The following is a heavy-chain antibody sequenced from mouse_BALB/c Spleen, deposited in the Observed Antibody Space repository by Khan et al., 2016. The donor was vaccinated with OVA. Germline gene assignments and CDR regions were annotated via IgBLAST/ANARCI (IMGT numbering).Heavy chain of an antibody. CDR1: GYTFTNYG. CDR3: ARPSDFYYVMDY. Sequence: QIQLKQSGPELEKPGETVKISCKASGYTFTNYGMNWVKQAPGKGLKWMGWINTYTGEPNYADNFKGRITFSLDTFASTAYLQISNLTNEDSATYYCARPSDFYYVMDYWGQGTSVTVSS. CDR2: INTYTGEP. J-gene: IGHJ4*01. V-gene: IGHV9-3-1*01.